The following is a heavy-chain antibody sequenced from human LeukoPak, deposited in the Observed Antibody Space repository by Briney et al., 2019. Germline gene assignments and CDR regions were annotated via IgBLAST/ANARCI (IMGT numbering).Heavy chain of an antibody. CDR3: ARFWIQLWLPGWFDP. D-gene: IGHD5-18*01. Sequence: PSETLSLTCTVSGGSISSGSYYWSWIRQPAGKGLEWIGRIYTSGSTNYNPSLKSRVTISVDTSKNQFSLKLSSVTAADTAVYYCARFWIQLWLPGWFDPWGQGTLVTVSS. CDR1: GGSISSGSYY. CDR2: IYTSGST. V-gene: IGHV4-61*02. J-gene: IGHJ5*02.